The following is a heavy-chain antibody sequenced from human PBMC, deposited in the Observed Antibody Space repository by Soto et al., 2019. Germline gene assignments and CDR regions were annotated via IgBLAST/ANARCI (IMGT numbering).Heavy chain of an antibody. CDR1: GFTVSSNY. CDR2: IYSGGST. J-gene: IGHJ3*02. D-gene: IGHD3-10*01. Sequence: PGGSLRLSCAASGFTVSSNYMSWVRQAPGKGLEWVSVIYSGGSTYYADSVKGRFTISRDNSKNTLYLQMNSLRAEDTAVYYRASSGWLPEAVDAFDIWGQGTMVTVS. V-gene: IGHV3-66*01. CDR3: ASSGWLPEAVDAFDI.